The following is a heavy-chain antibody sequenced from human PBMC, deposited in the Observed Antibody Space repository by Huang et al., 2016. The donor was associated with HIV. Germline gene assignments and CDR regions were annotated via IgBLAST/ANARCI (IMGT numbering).Heavy chain of an antibody. J-gene: IGHJ4*03. CDR2: ISGSGSSI. D-gene: IGHD2-15*01. CDR3: ARGGPVGYFNL. CDR1: GFLFTTFT. V-gene: IGHV3-21*01. Sequence: EVQLEESGGALVKPGGSLRLSCAATGFLFTTFTMHWVRQAPGKGLVVFSSISGSGSSIYYADAVKGRFTISRDNTKKSLYLQMSSLSVDDTAFYFCARGGPVGYFNLWGHGTLVSVSS.